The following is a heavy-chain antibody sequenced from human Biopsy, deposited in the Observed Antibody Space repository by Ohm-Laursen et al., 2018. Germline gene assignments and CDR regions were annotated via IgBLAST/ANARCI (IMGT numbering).Heavy chain of an antibody. CDR2: VDIRGHA. D-gene: IGHD3-16*01. Sequence: PGTLSLTCSVSGGSIISYYWTWIRQPAGKGLEWIGRVDIRGHADYSSSLRSRVTMSADGSKNQFSLKLTSVTAADTAVYFCARVKGEWPEYEFDKWGQGILVTVSS. V-gene: IGHV4-4*07. CDR3: ARVKGEWPEYEFDK. J-gene: IGHJ4*02. CDR1: GGSIISYY.